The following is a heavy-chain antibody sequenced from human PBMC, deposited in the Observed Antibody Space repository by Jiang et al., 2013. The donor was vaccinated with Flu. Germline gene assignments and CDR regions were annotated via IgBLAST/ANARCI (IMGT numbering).Heavy chain of an antibody. CDR3: ARFEWELLPDAFDI. Sequence: TLSLTCAVYGGSFSGYYWGWIRQPPGKGLEWIGSIYYSGSTYYNPSLKSRVTISVDTSKNQFSLKLSSVTAADTAVYYCARFEWELLPDAFDIWGQGTMVTVSS. D-gene: IGHD1-26*01. CDR2: IYYSGST. J-gene: IGHJ3*02. CDR1: GGSFSGYY. V-gene: IGHV4-39*01.